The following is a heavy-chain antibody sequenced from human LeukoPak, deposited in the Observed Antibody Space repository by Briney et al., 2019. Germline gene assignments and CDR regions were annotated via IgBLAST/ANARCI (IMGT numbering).Heavy chain of an antibody. Sequence: ASVKVSCKASGYTFTGYYMHWVRQAPGQGLEWMGWINPNSGGTNYAQKFQGRVTMTRDTSISTAYMELSRLRSDDTAVFYCARLPPIVVVPASQKKPDKEFGYWGQGTLVTVSP. V-gene: IGHV1-2*02. J-gene: IGHJ4*02. D-gene: IGHD2-2*01. CDR2: INPNSGGT. CDR3: ARLPPIVVVPASQKKPDKEFGY. CDR1: GYTFTGYY.